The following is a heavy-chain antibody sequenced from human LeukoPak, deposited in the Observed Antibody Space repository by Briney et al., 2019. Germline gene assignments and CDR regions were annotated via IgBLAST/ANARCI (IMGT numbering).Heavy chain of an antibody. CDR3: AKAGSGWPRWGDY. Sequence: PGGSLRLPCAASGFTFSSYAMSWVRQAPGKGLEWVSAISGSGGSTYYADSVKGRFTISRDNSKNTLYLQMNSLRAEDTAVYYCAKAGSGWPRWGDYWGQGTLVTVSS. J-gene: IGHJ4*02. V-gene: IGHV3-23*01. CDR1: GFTFSSYA. D-gene: IGHD6-19*01. CDR2: ISGSGGST.